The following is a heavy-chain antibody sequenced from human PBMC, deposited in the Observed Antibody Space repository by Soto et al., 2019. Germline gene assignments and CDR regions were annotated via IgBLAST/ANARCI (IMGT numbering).Heavy chain of an antibody. Sequence: QVQLVQSGAEVKKHGSSVKVSCKASGGTFSSYTISWVRQAPGQGLEWMGRIIPILGIANYAQKFQGRVMITADKSTSTAHMGMCSLRSEDTGVYYCARGGYCGGDCYSDDAFDIWGQVRMVAVST. D-gene: IGHD2-21*02. CDR1: GGTFSSYT. CDR3: ARGGYCGGDCYSDDAFDI. CDR2: IIPILGIA. V-gene: IGHV1-69*02. J-gene: IGHJ3*02.